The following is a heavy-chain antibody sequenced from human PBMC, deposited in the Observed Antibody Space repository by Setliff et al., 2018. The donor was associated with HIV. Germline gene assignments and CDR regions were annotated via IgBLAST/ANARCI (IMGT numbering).Heavy chain of an antibody. CDR2: TYFRSKWYF. V-gene: IGHV6-1*01. CDR1: GDSVSSNNAA. D-gene: IGHD6-19*01. CDR3: ARGSYGSVLL. Sequence: PSQTLSLTCAISGDSVSSNNAAWNWIRQSPLRGLEWLGRTYFRSKWYFDYAVSVKSRIIINPDTSKNQFSLHLNSATPEDTAVYYCARGSYGSVLLWGQGALVTVS. J-gene: IGHJ4*02.